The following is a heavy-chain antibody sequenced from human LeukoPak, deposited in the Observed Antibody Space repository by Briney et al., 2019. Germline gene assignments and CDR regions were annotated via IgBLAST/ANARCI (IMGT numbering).Heavy chain of an antibody. Sequence: ASVKVSCKASGYTFTGYYMHWVRQAPGQGLEGMGWINPNSGGTNYAQKFQGRVTMTRDTSISAAYMELSRLRYDDTAVYYCARDDGGYVNYWGQGTLVTVSS. D-gene: IGHD5-12*01. CDR1: GYTFTGYY. CDR2: INPNSGGT. V-gene: IGHV1-2*02. CDR3: ARDDGGYVNY. J-gene: IGHJ4*02.